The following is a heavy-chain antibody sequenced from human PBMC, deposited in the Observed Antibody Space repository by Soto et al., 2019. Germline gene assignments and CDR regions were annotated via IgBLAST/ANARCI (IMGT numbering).Heavy chain of an antibody. D-gene: IGHD5-18*01. V-gene: IGHV3-53*01. J-gene: IGHJ4*02. CDR1: GFLVNSAY. Sequence: EVHLVESGGGLIPPGGSLRLSCAASGFLVNSAYMTWFRQAPGKGLEWLSMINSDGSTLYAESVKGRFTISRDNSKNRLDLQMNSLRAEDTAMYYCARSGYSFAWGYWGQGTLVIVTS. CDR2: INSDGST. CDR3: ARSGYSFAWGY.